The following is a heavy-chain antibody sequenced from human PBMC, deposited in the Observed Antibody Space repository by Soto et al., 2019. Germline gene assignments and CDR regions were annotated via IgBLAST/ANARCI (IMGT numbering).Heavy chain of an antibody. CDR3: ARESSGYDYYGMDV. V-gene: IGHV3-74*01. Sequence: GGSLRLSCAASGFTFSSYWVHWVRQAPGKGLVWVSRINSDGSSTSYADSVKGRFTISRDNAKNTLYLQMNSLRAEDTAVYYCARESSGYDYYGMDVWGQGTTVTVSS. CDR1: GFTFSSYW. J-gene: IGHJ6*02. D-gene: IGHD3-22*01. CDR2: INSDGSST.